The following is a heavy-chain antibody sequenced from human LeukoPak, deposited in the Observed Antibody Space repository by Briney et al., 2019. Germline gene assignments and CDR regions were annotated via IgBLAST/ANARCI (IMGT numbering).Heavy chain of an antibody. J-gene: IGHJ3*02. CDR3: AKDPNGDYVGAFEM. CDR1: GFIFSSFA. CDR2: ISSSGSTT. D-gene: IGHD4-17*01. V-gene: IGHV3-23*01. Sequence: GGSLRLSCEASGFIFSSFAVSWVRQAPGEGLGWVSSISSSGSTTYYADSVKGRFTISRDNIRNTLNLQMNSLRPDDTALYYCAKDPNGDYVGAFEMWGLGTMVTASS.